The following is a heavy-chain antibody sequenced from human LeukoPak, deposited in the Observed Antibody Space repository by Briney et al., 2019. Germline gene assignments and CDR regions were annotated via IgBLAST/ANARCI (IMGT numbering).Heavy chain of an antibody. V-gene: IGHV3-33*01. J-gene: IGHJ5*02. CDR3: ARDSTDLLNPMVRGENWFDP. Sequence: GRSLRLSCAASGFTFSSYGMHWVRQAPGKGLEWVAVIWYDGSNKYYADSVKGRFTISRDNSKNTLYLQMNSLRAEDTAVYYCARDSTDLLNPMVRGENWFDPWGQGTLVTVSS. CDR2: IWYDGSNK. D-gene: IGHD3-10*01. CDR1: GFTFSSYG.